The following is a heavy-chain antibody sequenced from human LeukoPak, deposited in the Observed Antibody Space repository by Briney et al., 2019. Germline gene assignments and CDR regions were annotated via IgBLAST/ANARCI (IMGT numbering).Heavy chain of an antibody. CDR2: ISGSGGST. V-gene: IGHV3-23*01. Sequence: GGSLRLSCAASGFTFSSYGMSWVRQAPGKGLEWVSAISGSGGSTYYADSVKGRFTISRDNAKNTLYLQMNSLRAEDTAVYYCARGADSGYSSDNWGQGTLVSVSS. CDR1: GFTFSSYG. CDR3: ARGADSGYSSDN. D-gene: IGHD3-9*01. J-gene: IGHJ4*02.